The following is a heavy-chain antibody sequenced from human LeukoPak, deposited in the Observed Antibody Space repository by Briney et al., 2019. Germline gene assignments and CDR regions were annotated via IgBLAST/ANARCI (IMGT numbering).Heavy chain of an antibody. J-gene: IGHJ4*02. V-gene: IGHV4-30-4*01. CDR3: ARHAGGISATGTRPFDY. D-gene: IGHD6-13*01. CDR1: GGSISSGDYY. Sequence: PSETLSLTCTVSGGSISSGDYYWSWIRQPPGKGLEWIGYIYYSGSTYYNPSLKSRVTISVDTSKNQFSLKLSSVTAADTAVYYCARHAGGISATGTRPFDYWGQGTLVTVSS. CDR2: IYYSGST.